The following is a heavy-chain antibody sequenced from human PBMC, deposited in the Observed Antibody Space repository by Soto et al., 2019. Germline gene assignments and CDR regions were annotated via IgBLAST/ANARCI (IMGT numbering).Heavy chain of an antibody. J-gene: IGHJ6*02. CDR1: AFSFTNFA. D-gene: IGHD6-25*01. Sequence: QVQLMESGGGVVRPGEPLRLSCAASAFSFTNFALHWVRQAPGRGLEWVAVISFDGSNKFYVDSVKGRFTISMDNSKNTLYLQMSSLTTADTGVYYCARQRAPQAGDYYYFGMDVWGQGTRVTVSS. CDR2: ISFDGSNK. CDR3: ARQRAPQAGDYYYFGMDV. V-gene: IGHV3-30*04.